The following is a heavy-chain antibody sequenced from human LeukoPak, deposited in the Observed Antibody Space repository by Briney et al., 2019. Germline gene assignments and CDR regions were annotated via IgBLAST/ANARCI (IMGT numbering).Heavy chain of an antibody. CDR3: AKRGIVIRGVLVIGFHKEAYYFDY. CDR1: GITLSNYA. CDR2: ISESGGST. J-gene: IGHJ4*02. V-gene: IGHV3-23*01. D-gene: IGHD3-10*01. Sequence: GGSLRLSCVVSGITLSNYAMSWVRQAPGKGLEWVSGISESGGSTKYADSVKGRFTISRDNSLNTVYLQMSSLRAEDTAVYFCAKRGIVIRGVLVIGFHKEAYYFDYWGQGILVTVSS.